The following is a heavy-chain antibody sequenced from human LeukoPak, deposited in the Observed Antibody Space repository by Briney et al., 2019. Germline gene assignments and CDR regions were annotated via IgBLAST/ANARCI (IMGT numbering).Heavy chain of an antibody. Sequence: PGGSLRLSCAASGFTFSSYWMHWVHQAPGKGLVCVSRINSDGSSTSYADSVKGRLTISRDNAKNTLYLQMNSLRAEDTAVYYCARGITMVRGVRGYFDYWGQGTLVTVSS. J-gene: IGHJ4*02. CDR3: ARGITMVRGVRGYFDY. D-gene: IGHD3-10*01. V-gene: IGHV3-74*01. CDR2: INSDGSST. CDR1: GFTFSSYW.